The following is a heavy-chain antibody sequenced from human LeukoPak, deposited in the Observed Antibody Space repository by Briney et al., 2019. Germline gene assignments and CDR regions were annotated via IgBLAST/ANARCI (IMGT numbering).Heavy chain of an antibody. CDR1: GFTFDHYA. Sequence: GGSLRLSCAASGFTFDHYAMHWVRQAPGKGLEWVSSISWNSGTVDYADSVKGRFTISRDNAKNSLYLRMNSLRTEDMAFYYCARDVWPYTYYYDTHPLGGGFDYWGQGTLVTVSS. J-gene: IGHJ4*02. V-gene: IGHV3-9*03. CDR3: ARDVWPYTYYYDTHPLGGGFDY. CDR2: ISWNSGTV. D-gene: IGHD3-22*01.